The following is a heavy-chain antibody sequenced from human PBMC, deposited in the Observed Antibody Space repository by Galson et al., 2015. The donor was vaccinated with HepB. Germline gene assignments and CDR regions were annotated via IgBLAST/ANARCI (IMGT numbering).Heavy chain of an antibody. CDR3: ARHCGYCSGANSNWFDL. J-gene: IGHJ5*02. V-gene: IGHV5-10-1*01. D-gene: IGHD2-15*01. Sequence: QSGAEVKKPGESLRISCKGSGYRFTSYWISWVRQMPGKGLEWMGRIDPSDSYTNYSPSFQGHVSISADKSIRTAYLQWSSLKASDTATYYCARHCGYCSGANSNWFDLWGQGTLVTVSS. CDR2: IDPSDSYT. CDR1: GYRFTSYW.